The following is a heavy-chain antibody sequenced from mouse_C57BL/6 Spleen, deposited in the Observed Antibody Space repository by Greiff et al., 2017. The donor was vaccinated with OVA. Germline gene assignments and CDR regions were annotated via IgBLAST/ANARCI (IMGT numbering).Heavy chain of an antibody. Sequence: EVPLMASWGGLVKPGGSLKLSCAASGFTFSDYGMHWVRQAPEKGLEWVAYISSGSSTIYYADTVKGRFTISRDNAKNTLFLQMTSLRSEDTAMYYCATGTRGRYFDYWGQGTTLTVSS. CDR3: ATGTRGRYFDY. J-gene: IGHJ2*01. D-gene: IGHD4-1*01. CDR2: ISSGSSTI. CDR1: GFTFSDYG. V-gene: IGHV5-17*01.